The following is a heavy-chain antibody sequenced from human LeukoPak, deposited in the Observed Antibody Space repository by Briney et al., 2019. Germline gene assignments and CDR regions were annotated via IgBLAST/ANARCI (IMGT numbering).Heavy chain of an antibody. V-gene: IGHV4-39*07. CDR1: GGSISSSSYY. J-gene: IGHJ4*01. CDR3: ARENIVATTGDY. Sequence: SETLSLTCTVSGGSISSSSYYWGWIRQPPGKGLEWIGSIYYSGSTYYNPSLKSRVTISVDTSKNQFSLKLSSVTAADTAVYYCARENIVATTGDYWGHGTLVTVSS. D-gene: IGHD5-12*01. CDR2: IYYSGST.